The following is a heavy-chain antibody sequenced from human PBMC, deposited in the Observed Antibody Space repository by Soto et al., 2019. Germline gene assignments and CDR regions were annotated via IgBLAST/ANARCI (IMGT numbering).Heavy chain of an antibody. CDR3: ARMWFAEKHVDY. CDR2: IFSNDEK. D-gene: IGHD3-10*01. CDR1: GFSLSDTRLG. J-gene: IGHJ4*02. V-gene: IGHV2-26*01. Sequence: SGPTLVNPTETLTLTCTVSGFSLSDTRLGVTWIRQPPGKALEWVAHIFSNDEKSYTTSLRSRLTVSKDTSKSQVVLIMTNLDPVDTATYYCARMWFAEKHVDYWGQGTLVTVSS.